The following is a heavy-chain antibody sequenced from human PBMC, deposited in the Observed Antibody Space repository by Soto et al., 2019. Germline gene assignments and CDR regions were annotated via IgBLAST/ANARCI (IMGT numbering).Heavy chain of an antibody. Sequence: DTLSLTCSVSGGSINSSSYFWGWVRQPPGKGLEWIGSIYYSGSTYYNPSLRSRVTISVDTSKNQFSLKLSSVTAADTAVFYCARHYSSGSRNWFDPWGQGTLVTVSS. CDR2: IYYSGST. CDR1: GGSINSSSYF. V-gene: IGHV4-39*01. J-gene: IGHJ5*02. CDR3: ARHYSSGSRNWFDP. D-gene: IGHD6-19*01.